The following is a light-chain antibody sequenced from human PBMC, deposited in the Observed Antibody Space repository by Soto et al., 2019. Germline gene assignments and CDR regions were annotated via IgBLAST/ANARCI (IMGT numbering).Light chain of an antibody. CDR3: QQYDSSPDKYT. V-gene: IGKV3-20*01. Sequence: VVLTQSPGTLSLSPGERATLSCRASQTLSRSYLAWYQQKPGQAPRLLIFRASSRATGIPDRFSGSGSGTDFTLTISRLEPEDFAVYYCQQYDSSPDKYTFAQGTKLEIK. CDR1: QTLSRSY. CDR2: RAS. J-gene: IGKJ2*01.